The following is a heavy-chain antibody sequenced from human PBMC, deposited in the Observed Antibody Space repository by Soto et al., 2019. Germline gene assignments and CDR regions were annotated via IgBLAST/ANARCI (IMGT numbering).Heavy chain of an antibody. V-gene: IGHV5-51*01. CDR1: GYNFATHW. CDR3: ATPGGFGMDV. J-gene: IGHJ6*02. D-gene: IGHD5-12*01. Sequence: GESLKISCQGSGYNFATHWIGWVRHKAGKGLEWMGIIFPGDAETRYSPSFQGHITISADKSISTAYLRWSSLKASDTGMYYCATPGGFGMDVWGQGTTVPVSS. CDR2: IFPGDAET.